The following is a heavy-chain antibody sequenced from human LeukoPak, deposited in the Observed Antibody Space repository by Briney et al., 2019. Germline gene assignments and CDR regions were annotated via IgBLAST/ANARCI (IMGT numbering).Heavy chain of an antibody. D-gene: IGHD3-10*01. CDR1: GGSISSGGYY. J-gene: IGHJ3*02. CDR3: ARGLWFGELFAFDI. CDR2: IYHSGST. V-gene: IGHV4-30-2*01. Sequence: SETLSLTCTVSGGSISSGGYYWSWIRQPPGKGLEWIGYIYHSGSTYYNPSLKSRVTISVDRSKNQFSLKLSSVTAADTAVYYCARGLWFGELFAFDIWGQGTMVTVSS.